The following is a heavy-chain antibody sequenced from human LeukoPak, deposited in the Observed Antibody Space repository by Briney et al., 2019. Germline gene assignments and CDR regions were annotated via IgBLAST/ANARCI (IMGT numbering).Heavy chain of an antibody. Sequence: ASVKVSCMASGYTFTSYGINWVRQAPGQGLEWMGWISAYNGDTNYAQKLQGRVTMTTDTSTSTAYMEVRSLISADTAVYYCARGSPPRRNYDSSGYYSYYFDYSGQGTLVTVSS. J-gene: IGHJ4*01. CDR2: ISAYNGDT. CDR3: ARGSPPRRNYDSSGYYSYYFDY. D-gene: IGHD3-22*01. CDR1: GYTFTSYG. V-gene: IGHV1-18*01.